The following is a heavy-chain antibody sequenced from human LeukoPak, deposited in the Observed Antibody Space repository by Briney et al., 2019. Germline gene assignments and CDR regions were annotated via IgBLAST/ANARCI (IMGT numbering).Heavy chain of an antibody. Sequence: ASVKVSCKASGYTFTGYYMHWVRQAPGQGLEWMGWINPNSGGTNYAQNFQGRVTMTRDTSISTAYMEPSRLRSDDTAVYYCARDGTYYDFWSGYPTTFDYWGQGTLVTVSS. CDR2: INPNSGGT. V-gene: IGHV1-2*02. J-gene: IGHJ4*02. D-gene: IGHD3-3*01. CDR3: ARDGTYYDFWSGYPTTFDY. CDR1: GYTFTGYY.